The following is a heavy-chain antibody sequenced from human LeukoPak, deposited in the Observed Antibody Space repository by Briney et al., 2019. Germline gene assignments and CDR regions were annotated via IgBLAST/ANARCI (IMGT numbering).Heavy chain of an antibody. Sequence: GASVKVSCKASGYTFTSYGISWVRQAPGQGLEWMGWISAHSVDSKYAQKLQDRVTMTTDTSTSTAYMELRRLRSDDTAVYYCARGKFGELLFDYWGQGTLVTVSS. CDR3: ARGKFGELLFDY. CDR1: GYTFTSYG. D-gene: IGHD3-10*01. CDR2: ISAHSVDS. V-gene: IGHV1-18*01. J-gene: IGHJ4*02.